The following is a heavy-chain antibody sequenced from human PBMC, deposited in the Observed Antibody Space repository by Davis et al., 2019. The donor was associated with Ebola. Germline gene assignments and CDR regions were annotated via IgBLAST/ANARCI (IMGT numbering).Heavy chain of an antibody. CDR1: GFTFSSYA. CDR2: ISGSGGST. D-gene: IGHD2-2*01. J-gene: IGHJ5*02. CDR3: ARTGIVVVPAELRFDP. V-gene: IGHV3-23*01. Sequence: GGSLRLSCAASGFTFSSYAMSWVRQAPGKGLEWVSAISGSGGSTYYADSVKGRFTISRDNSKNTLYLQMNSLRAEDTAVYYCARTGIVVVPAELRFDPWGQGTLVTVSS.